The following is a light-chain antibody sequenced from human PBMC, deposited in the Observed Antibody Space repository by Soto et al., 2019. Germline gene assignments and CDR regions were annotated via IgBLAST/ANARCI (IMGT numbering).Light chain of an antibody. J-gene: IGLJ1*01. V-gene: IGLV2-14*01. Sequence: HSALIQPASMSGSPGQSINISCTGTRNDVGGYEYVSWYQHQPDKAPKLIIYVVNNRPSGVSTRFYVSKSGNTAYLTISGIQTEDEADYYCASITRSSTSVFGTGTKVTVL. CDR1: RNDVGGYEY. CDR3: ASITRSSTSV. CDR2: VVN.